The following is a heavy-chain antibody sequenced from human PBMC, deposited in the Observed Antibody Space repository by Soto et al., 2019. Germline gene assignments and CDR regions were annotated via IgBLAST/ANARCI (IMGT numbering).Heavy chain of an antibody. Sequence: DVQVVQSGGGLVQPGGSLKLSCAASGFAFNDSAMHWVRQASGKGLEWVARVRSKTNNYATAYPVSVRGRFTVSRDDSMGPTYLQMNSLKTEDTAMYYCTNNFVWGQGVLVTVSS. CDR1: GFAFNDSA. D-gene: IGHD2-15*01. V-gene: IGHV3-73*01. CDR2: VRSKTNNYAT. J-gene: IGHJ4*02. CDR3: TNNFV.